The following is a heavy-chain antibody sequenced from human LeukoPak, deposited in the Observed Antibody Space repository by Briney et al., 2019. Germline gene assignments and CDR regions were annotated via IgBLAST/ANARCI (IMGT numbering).Heavy chain of an antibody. CDR3: ARGGGTYGGHGVVAY. V-gene: IGHV4-34*01. CDR1: GGSFSGYY. Sequence: PSETLSLTCAVYGGSFSGYYWNWIRQPPGKGLEWIGEINHSGNTNYNTSLTSRVTLSVDTSKNQFSLKLISVTAADTAVYYCARGGGTYGGHGVVAYWGQGPLVTVSS. J-gene: IGHJ4*02. D-gene: IGHD4-23*01. CDR2: INHSGNT.